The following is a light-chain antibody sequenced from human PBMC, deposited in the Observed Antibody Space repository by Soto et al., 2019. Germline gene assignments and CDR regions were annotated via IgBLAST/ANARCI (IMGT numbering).Light chain of an antibody. V-gene: IGLV2-11*01. Sequence: QSALTQPRSVSGSPGQSVTISCTGTSSDVGGYKYVSWYQHHPGKAPKFLIYDVSKRPSGVPDRFSGSKSGNTASLTISGLQAEDEADYYCCSYAGSYTHWVFGGGTKLTVL. J-gene: IGLJ3*02. CDR3: CSYAGSYTHWV. CDR1: SSDVGGYKY. CDR2: DVS.